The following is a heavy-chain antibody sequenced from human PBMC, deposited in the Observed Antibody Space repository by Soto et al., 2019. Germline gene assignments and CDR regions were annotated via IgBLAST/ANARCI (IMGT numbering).Heavy chain of an antibody. CDR3: ARESNQLNWFDP. CDR2: ISSSSSTI. J-gene: IGHJ5*02. V-gene: IGHV3-48*02. D-gene: IGHD4-4*01. CDR1: GFTFSSYS. Sequence: EVQLVESGGGLVQPGGSLRLSCAASGFTFSSYSMNWVRQAPGKGLEWVSYISSSSSTIYYADSVKGRFTISRDNAKNSLYQQMNILRDEDTAVYYCARESNQLNWFDPWGQGTLVTVSS.